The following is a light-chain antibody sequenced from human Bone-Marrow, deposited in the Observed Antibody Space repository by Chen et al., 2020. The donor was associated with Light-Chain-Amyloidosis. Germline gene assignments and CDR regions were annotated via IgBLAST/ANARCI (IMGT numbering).Light chain of an antibody. CDR2: EGT. J-gene: IGLJ3*02. CDR1: SGDLGGYDF. CDR3: CSFAGNDDWV. V-gene: IGLV2-8*01. Sequence: QSALTQSPSASGSLGQSVTISCAGTSGDLGGYDFVSWYQQHPGKAPKLMIHEGTKRPSGVPSRFSGSKSGNTASLTVSGLQAEDEADYYCCSFAGNDDWVFGGGTKLTVL.